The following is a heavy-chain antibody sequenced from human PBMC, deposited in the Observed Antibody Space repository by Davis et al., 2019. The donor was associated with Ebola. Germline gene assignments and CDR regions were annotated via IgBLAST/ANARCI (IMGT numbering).Heavy chain of an antibody. Sequence: HTGGSLRLSCAASGFTFSSYWMHWVRQAPGKGLVWVSRINSDGSSTSYADSVKGRFTISRDNSKNTLYLQMNSLRAEDTAVYYCAKVYLDWLLYVYYGMDVWGQGTTVTVSS. CDR1: GFTFSSYW. V-gene: IGHV3-74*01. CDR2: INSDGSST. J-gene: IGHJ6*02. CDR3: AKVYLDWLLYVYYGMDV. D-gene: IGHD3-9*01.